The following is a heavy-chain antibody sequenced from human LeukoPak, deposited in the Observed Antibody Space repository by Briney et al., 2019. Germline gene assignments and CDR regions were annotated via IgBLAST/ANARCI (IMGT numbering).Heavy chain of an antibody. CDR2: IWYDGSNK. Sequence: GGSLRLSCAASGFTFSSYGMHWVRQAPGKGLEWVAVIWYDGSNKYYADSVKGRFTISRDNSKNTLYLQMNSLRAEDTAVYYCARVKSLGELYPYYWGQGAPVTVAS. D-gene: IGHD3-16*01. CDR1: GFTFSSYG. CDR3: ARVKSLGELYPYY. V-gene: IGHV3-33*01. J-gene: IGHJ4*02.